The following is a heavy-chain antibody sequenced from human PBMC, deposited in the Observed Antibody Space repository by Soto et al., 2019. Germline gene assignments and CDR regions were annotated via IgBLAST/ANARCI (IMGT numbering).Heavy chain of an antibody. V-gene: IGHV1-18*04. CDR3: ARDTGIGKGFDF. J-gene: IGHJ4*02. CDR2: ISGYNDNP. CDR1: GYTFSNYG. D-gene: IGHD7-27*01. Sequence: QVQLVQSGAELKRPGASVKVSCKASGYTFSNYGFSWVRQAPGQGLEWMGWISGYNDNPNYDQKFQGRVTMSTDTATNTVHMELRSLRADDTAVYYCARDTGIGKGFDFWGQGALVTVST.